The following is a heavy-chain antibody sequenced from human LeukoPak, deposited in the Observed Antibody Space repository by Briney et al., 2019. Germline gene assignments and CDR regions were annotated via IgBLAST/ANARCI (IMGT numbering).Heavy chain of an antibody. D-gene: IGHD6-13*01. CDR2: IRYDGSYQ. CDR1: GFTFSSYG. J-gene: IGHJ4*02. Sequence: GGSLRLSRAASGFTFSSYGMDWVRQAPGKGLEWVATIRYDGSYQWYAESVKGRFTISRDNSKNTLYLQVNSLRAEDTAVYYCARVRGASSSSWYFDYWGQGTLVTVSS. V-gene: IGHV3-30*02. CDR3: ARVRGASSSSWYFDY.